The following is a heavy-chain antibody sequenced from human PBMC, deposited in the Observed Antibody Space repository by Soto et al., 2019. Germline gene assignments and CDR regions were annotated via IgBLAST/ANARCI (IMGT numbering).Heavy chain of an antibody. CDR2: ISYDGSNK. V-gene: IGHV3-30*18. D-gene: IGHD3-22*01. CDR3: AKGEHYYDSSGYPGFDY. J-gene: IGHJ4*02. Sequence: GGSLRLSCAASGFTFSSYGMHWVRQAPGKGLEWVAVISYDGSNKYYADSVKGRFTISRDNSKNTLYLQMNSLRAEDTAVYYCAKGEHYYDSSGYPGFDYWGQGTLVTVSS. CDR1: GFTFSSYG.